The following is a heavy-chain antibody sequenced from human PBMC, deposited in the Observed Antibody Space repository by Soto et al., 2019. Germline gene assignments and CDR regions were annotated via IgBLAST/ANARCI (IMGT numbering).Heavy chain of an antibody. V-gene: IGHV4-31*03. CDR1: GGSISSGGYY. CDR2: IYYSGST. D-gene: IGHD3-16*01. Sequence: LSLTCTVSGGSISSGGYYWSWIRQHPGKGLEWIGYIYYSGSTYYNPSLKSRVTISVDTSKNQFSLKLSSVTAADTAVYYCARVLTFGGVILGWGQGTLVTVSS. CDR3: ARVLTFGGVILG. J-gene: IGHJ4*02.